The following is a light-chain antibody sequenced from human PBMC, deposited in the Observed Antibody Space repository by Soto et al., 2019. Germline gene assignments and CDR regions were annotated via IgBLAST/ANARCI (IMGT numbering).Light chain of an antibody. Sequence: IVLTQSPGTLSLSPGERVTLSCRASQSVASNSLAWYQQKDGQSPRLLIYGASSRATGIPARFSGSGSGSDFILTITRLEPEDFAVYYCQQYGYSPGTFGQGTRLVI. V-gene: IGKV3-20*01. CDR3: QQYGYSPGT. CDR2: GAS. J-gene: IGKJ1*01. CDR1: QSVASNS.